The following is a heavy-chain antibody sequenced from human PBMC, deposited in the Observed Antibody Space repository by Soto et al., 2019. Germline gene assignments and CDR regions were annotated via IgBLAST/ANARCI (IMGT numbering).Heavy chain of an antibody. CDR3: TRGEFMHAVDM. CDR2: VNHDGSGT. J-gene: IGHJ3*02. V-gene: IGHV3-74*01. D-gene: IGHD3-16*01. Sequence: EVQVVESGGGLVQPGGSLRLSCATSGFTFSNYWMHWVRQAPVKGLVWVSRVNHDGSGTIYADSVTGRFTISRDNVKNTVYREMNSLRAEYTALYFCTRGEFMHAVDMWGQGTTVTVSS. CDR1: GFTFSNYW.